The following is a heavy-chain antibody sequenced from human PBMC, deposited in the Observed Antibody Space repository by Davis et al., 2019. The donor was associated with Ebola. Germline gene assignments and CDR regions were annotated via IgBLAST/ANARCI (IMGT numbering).Heavy chain of an antibody. Sequence: PGGSLRLSCPVSGFNFSPYAMSWVRQAPGKGLEWVACISGSGKTTYYADSVEGRFNISRDNSKNTLSLQMNSVRGEDSAVYYCAKDKGFWVPPDWFGPWGQGVQVTVSS. J-gene: IGHJ5*02. V-gene: IGHV3-23*01. CDR1: GFNFSPYA. CDR3: AKDKGFWVPPDWFGP. D-gene: IGHD3-16*01. CDR2: ISGSGKTT.